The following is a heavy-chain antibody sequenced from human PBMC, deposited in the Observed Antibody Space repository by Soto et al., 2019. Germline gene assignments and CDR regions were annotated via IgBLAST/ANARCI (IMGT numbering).Heavy chain of an antibody. CDR3: AKDVEDSKPSNWFDP. CDR2: ISGIGGST. D-gene: IGHD4-4*01. J-gene: IGHJ5*02. Sequence: PGGSLRLSCAASGLTFSSYAMSWVRQAPGKGLERVTAISGIGGSTYYADSVKGRFTISRDNSMNTLYLQMNSLRAEDTAVYYCAKDVEDSKPSNWFDPWGQGTLVTVSS. V-gene: IGHV3-23*01. CDR1: GLTFSSYA.